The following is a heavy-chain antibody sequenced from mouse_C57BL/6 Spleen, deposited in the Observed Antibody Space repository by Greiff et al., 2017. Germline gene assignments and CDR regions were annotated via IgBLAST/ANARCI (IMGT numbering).Heavy chain of an antibody. Sequence: VQLKQSGPELVKPGASVKISCKASGYSFTGYYMHWVKQSHGNILDWIGYIYPYNGVSSYNQKFKGKATLTVDKSSSTAYMELRSLTSEDSAVYYCAREGVYDDADWYFDVWGTGTTVTVSS. CDR3: AREGVYDDADWYFDV. V-gene: IGHV1-31*01. J-gene: IGHJ1*03. CDR2: IYPYNGVS. D-gene: IGHD2-4*01. CDR1: GYSFTGYY.